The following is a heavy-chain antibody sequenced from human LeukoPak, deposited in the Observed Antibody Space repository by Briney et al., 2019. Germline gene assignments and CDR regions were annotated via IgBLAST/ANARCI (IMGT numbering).Heavy chain of an antibody. CDR3: AKWGTVTTPDY. D-gene: IGHD4-17*01. Sequence: GGSLRLSCAASGFTFSSYGMSWVRQAPGKGLEWVSAISGSGGSTYYADSVKGRFTISRDNSKNTLYLHVNSLGAEDTAVYYCAKWGTVTTPDYWGQGTLVTVSS. CDR2: ISGSGGST. V-gene: IGHV3-23*01. J-gene: IGHJ4*02. CDR1: GFTFSSYG.